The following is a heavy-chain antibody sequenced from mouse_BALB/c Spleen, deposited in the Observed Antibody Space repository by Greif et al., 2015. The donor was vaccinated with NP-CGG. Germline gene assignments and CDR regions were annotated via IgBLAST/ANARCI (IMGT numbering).Heavy chain of an antibody. CDR1: GFSLTGYG. CDR2: LWGDGST. J-gene: IGHJ2*01. V-gene: IGHV2-6-7*01. CDR3: AGDGGDY. Sequence: VQLQQSGPGLVAPSQSLSITCTVSGFSLTGYGVTGVANPPGRGLECLGLLWGDGSTDYNSAHKSRLSISKDNSKSQVFLKMNSLQTDDTARYYCAGDGGDYWGQGTTLTVSS.